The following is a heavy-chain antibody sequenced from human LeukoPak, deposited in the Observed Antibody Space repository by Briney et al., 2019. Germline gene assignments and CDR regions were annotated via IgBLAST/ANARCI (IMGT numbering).Heavy chain of an antibody. J-gene: IGHJ3*02. CDR3: ARDRGYNPDTFDI. Sequence: ASVKVSCMASGYTFTSYGVSWVRQAPGQGLEWMGWIGTYNGDTNYAQNLQGRVTMTTDTSTRTAYMELRSLRPDDTAVYYCARDRGYNPDTFDIWGQGTMVTVSS. V-gene: IGHV1-18*01. CDR1: GYTFTSYG. CDR2: IGTYNGDT. D-gene: IGHD5-24*01.